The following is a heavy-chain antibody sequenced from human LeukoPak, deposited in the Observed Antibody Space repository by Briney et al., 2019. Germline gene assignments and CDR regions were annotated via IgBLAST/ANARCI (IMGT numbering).Heavy chain of an antibody. Sequence: GGSLKLSCAASGFTFSGSAMHWVRQASGKGLEWVGRIRSKANSYATAYAASVKGRFTISRDDSKNTAYLQMNSLKTEDTAVYYCTRYSNWNYGYWYFDLWGRGTLVTVSS. V-gene: IGHV3-73*01. D-gene: IGHD1-7*01. CDR2: IRSKANSYAT. CDR1: GFTFSGSA. CDR3: TRYSNWNYGYWYFDL. J-gene: IGHJ2*01.